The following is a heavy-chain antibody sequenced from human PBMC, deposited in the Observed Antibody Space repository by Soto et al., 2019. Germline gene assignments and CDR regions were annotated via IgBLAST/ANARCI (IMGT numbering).Heavy chain of an antibody. CDR3: ARFGIAAGPPDQNYDVNGMNV. CDR1: GYGFPSYW. V-gene: IGHV5-51*01. J-gene: IGHJ6*02. D-gene: IGHD6-13*01. Sequence: GEPRKFSGKGSGYGFPSYWIGWVRQLPGKGLEWMGIIYPGDSVPSTSPSFQGQVTSSADKSISTAYRQWSSLKASDTAMYYCARFGIAAGPPDQNYDVNGMNVWGQWTTVTVAS. CDR2: IYPGDSVP.